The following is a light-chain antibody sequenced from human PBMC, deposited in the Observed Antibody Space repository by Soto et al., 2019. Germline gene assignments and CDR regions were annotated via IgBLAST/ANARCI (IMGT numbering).Light chain of an antibody. CDR3: QQYNKWPT. V-gene: IGKV3-15*01. CDR2: GAS. J-gene: IGKJ1*01. Sequence: EIVMTQFPATLSVSPGERATLSCRASQSVSSDLAWYQQKPGQAPRLLIYGASTTATGIPARFSGSGSGTEFTLTISSLQSEDFAVYYCQQYNKWPTFGQGTKVEIK. CDR1: QSVSSD.